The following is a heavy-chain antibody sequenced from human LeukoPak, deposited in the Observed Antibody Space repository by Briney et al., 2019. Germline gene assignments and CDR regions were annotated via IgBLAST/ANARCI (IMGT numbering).Heavy chain of an antibody. J-gene: IGHJ4*02. D-gene: IGHD3-22*01. CDR3: ARDPRPSYDSSDYYYPGDY. CDR2: INPSGGST. V-gene: IGHV1-46*01. CDR1: GYTFTSYY. Sequence: ASVKVSCEASGYTFTSYYMHWVRQAPGQGLEWMAIINPSGGSTRYAQKFQGRVTMTRDTSTNTVYMELSSLRSEDTAVYYCARDPRPSYDSSDYYYPGDYWGQGTLVTVSS.